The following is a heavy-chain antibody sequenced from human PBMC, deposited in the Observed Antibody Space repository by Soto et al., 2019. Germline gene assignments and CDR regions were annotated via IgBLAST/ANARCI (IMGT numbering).Heavy chain of an antibody. D-gene: IGHD1-26*01. V-gene: IGHV1-18*04. CDR3: ARGVLVGDTGGRAFDT. CDR1: GYTFTRYG. J-gene: IGHJ3*02. CDR2: ISAYTGNT. Sequence: ASVKVSCKASGYTFTRYGISWVRQAPGQGLEWMGWISAYTGNTNYAQKLQGRVTMTTDTSTSTAYMELRGLRSDATAVYYCARGVLVGDTGGRAFDTWGQGTMVTVSS.